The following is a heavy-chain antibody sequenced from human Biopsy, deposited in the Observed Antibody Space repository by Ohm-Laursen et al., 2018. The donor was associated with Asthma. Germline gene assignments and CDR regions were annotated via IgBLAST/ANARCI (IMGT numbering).Heavy chain of an antibody. CDR1: GDSISSYH. J-gene: IGHJ1*01. CDR3: ARGVVYGGDSYAEYSQH. CDR2: VFHGGAT. D-gene: IGHD4-23*01. V-gene: IGHV4-59*01. Sequence: SETLSLTCTVSGDSISSYHWSWIRQPPGKGLEWIGYVFHGGATNYNPSLKSRVTISVDTSKNQFFLRLSSVTAADTAVYYCARGVVYGGDSYAEYSQHWGQGTLVTVSS.